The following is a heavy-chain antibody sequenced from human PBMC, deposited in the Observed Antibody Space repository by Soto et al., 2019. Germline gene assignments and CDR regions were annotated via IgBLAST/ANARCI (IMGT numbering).Heavy chain of an antibody. V-gene: IGHV1-2*04. J-gene: IGHJ6*02. CDR1: GYTFTSYY. Sequence: ASVKVYCKASGYTFTSYYIHWLRQANGQGLEWMGWINPNSGGTNYAQKFQGWVTMTRDTSISTAYMELSRLRSDDTAVYYCARALRYFDWLGRYYYGMDAWCQGTTVTVSS. D-gene: IGHD3-9*01. CDR3: ARALRYFDWLGRYYYGMDA. CDR2: INPNSGGT.